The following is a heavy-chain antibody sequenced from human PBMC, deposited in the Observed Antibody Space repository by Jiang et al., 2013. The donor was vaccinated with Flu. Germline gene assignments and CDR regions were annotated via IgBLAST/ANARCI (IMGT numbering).Heavy chain of an antibody. Sequence: SGAEVKKPGASVKVSCKASGFTFDNYYFDWVRQAPGQGLEWMGEISPSGGGTGPTQRLRDRLTMTRDTSTSTVYMELSSLTSEDTAVYYCARAPVVGATGDFDYWGQGTLLTVSS. J-gene: IGHJ4*02. V-gene: IGHV1-46*02. CDR2: ISPSGGGT. CDR1: GFTFDNYY. D-gene: IGHD1-26*01. CDR3: ARAPVVGATGDFDY.